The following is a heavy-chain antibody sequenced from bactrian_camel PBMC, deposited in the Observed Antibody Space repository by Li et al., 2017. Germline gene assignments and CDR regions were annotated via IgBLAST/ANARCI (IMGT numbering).Heavy chain of an antibody. V-gene: IGHV3S1*01. CDR1: GYRYDTYC. CDR3: ATEFAYGSSGWFNY. D-gene: IGHD6*01. Sequence: QVQLVESGGGLVRPGESLALSCAAPGYRYDTYCMGWFRQAPGKAREGIAAIDTGDGSTYYLNSVEGRFTISRDYAKNTLSLQMNSLKSEDTALYYCATEFAYGSSGWFNYWGQGTQVTVS. CDR2: IDTGDGST. J-gene: IGHJ4*01.